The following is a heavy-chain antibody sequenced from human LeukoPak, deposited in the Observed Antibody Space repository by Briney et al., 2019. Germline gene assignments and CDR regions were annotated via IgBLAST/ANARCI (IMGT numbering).Heavy chain of an antibody. D-gene: IGHD7-27*01. CDR2: IYYSGST. CDR3: ARHQQQGTVGPFDY. J-gene: IGHJ4*02. Sequence: SETLSLTCTVSGGSISSGDYYWSWIRQPPGKGLEWIGYIYYSGSTYYNPSLKSRVTISVDTSKNQFSLKLSSVTAADTAVYYCARHQQQGTVGPFDYWGQGTLVTVSS. V-gene: IGHV4-30-4*08. CDR1: GGSISSGDYY.